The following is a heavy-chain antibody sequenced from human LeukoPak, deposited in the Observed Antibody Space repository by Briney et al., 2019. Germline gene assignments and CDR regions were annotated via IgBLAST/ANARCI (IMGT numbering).Heavy chain of an antibody. CDR3: ASLSVPYYYYGMDI. CDR1: GYTFTSYY. V-gene: IGHV1-46*01. D-gene: IGHD6-6*01. CDR2: INPSGGST. Sequence: ASVTVSCKASGYTFTSYYMHWVRQAPGQGLEWMGIINPSGGSTSYAQKFQGRVTMTRDMSTSTVYMELSSLRSEDTAVYYCASLSVPYYYYGMDIWGQGTTVTVSS. J-gene: IGHJ6*02.